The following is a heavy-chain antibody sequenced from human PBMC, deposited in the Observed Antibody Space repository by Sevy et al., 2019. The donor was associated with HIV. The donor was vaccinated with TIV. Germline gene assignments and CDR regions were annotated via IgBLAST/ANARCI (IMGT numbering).Heavy chain of an antibody. Sequence: ASVKVSCKASGYTFTTYGITWVRQAPGQGLEWMGWISSFNGDTNYAQKLQGRVTMTTDTSTVTAYMELRSLRSDDTAVYYCARAHCSGGRCYSLAYWGQGTLVTVSS. V-gene: IGHV1-18*01. J-gene: IGHJ4*02. CDR2: ISSFNGDT. D-gene: IGHD2-15*01. CDR1: GYTFTTYG. CDR3: ARAHCSGGRCYSLAY.